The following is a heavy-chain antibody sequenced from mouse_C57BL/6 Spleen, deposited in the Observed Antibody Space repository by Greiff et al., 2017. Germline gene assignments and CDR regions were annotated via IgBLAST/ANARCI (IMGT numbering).Heavy chain of an antibody. J-gene: IGHJ4*01. V-gene: IGHV2-4*01. CDR1: GFSLTSYG. CDR2: IWSGGST. Sequence: QVHVKQSGPGLVQPSQSLSITCTVSGFSLTSYGVHWVRQPPGKGLEWLGVIWSGGSTDYNAAFISRLSISKDNSKSQVFFKMNSLQADDTAIYYCADYVGYYLGMDYWGQGTSVTVSS. D-gene: IGHD2-3*01. CDR3: ADYVGYYLGMDY.